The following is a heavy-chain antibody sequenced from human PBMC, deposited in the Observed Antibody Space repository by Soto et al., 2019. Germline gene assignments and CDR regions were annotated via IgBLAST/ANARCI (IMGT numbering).Heavy chain of an antibody. CDR1: GFTFSSYG. V-gene: IGHV3-30*18. CDR3: AKALYYDSVWYYGMDV. Sequence: QVQLVESGGGVVQPGRSLRLSCAASGFTFSSYGMHWVRQAPGKGLEWVAVISYDGSNKYYADSVKGRFTISRDNSKNTLYLQMNSLRAEDTAVXXXAKALYYDSVWYYGMDVWGQGTTVT. D-gene: IGHD3-3*01. J-gene: IGHJ6*02. CDR2: ISYDGSNK.